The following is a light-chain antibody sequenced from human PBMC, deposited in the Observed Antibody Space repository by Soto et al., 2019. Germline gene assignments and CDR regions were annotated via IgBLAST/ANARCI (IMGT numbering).Light chain of an antibody. Sequence: IVMTQSPLSLPVTPGEPASISCRSSQSLLHGTGNTYLDWYVQKPGQSPQLLIYFASNRASGVPDRFSGSVSGTNFTLKISGVHTEDVGVYYCMQALSAPLTFGGGTKVEIK. CDR3: MQALSAPLT. CDR1: QSLLHGTGNTY. V-gene: IGKV2-28*01. CDR2: FAS. J-gene: IGKJ4*01.